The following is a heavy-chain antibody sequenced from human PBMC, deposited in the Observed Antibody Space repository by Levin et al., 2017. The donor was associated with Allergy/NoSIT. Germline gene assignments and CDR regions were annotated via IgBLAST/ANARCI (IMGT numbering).Heavy chain of an antibody. V-gene: IGHV1-69*13. CDR2: IIPIFGTA. CDR3: AREVNWNSNNWFDP. CDR1: GGTFSSYA. D-gene: IGHD1-7*01. Sequence: ASVKVSCKASGGTFSSYAISWVRQAPGQGLEWMGGIIPIFGTANYAQKFQGRVTITADESTSTAYMELSSLRSEDTAVYYCAREVNWNSNNWFDPWGQGTLVTVSS. J-gene: IGHJ5*02.